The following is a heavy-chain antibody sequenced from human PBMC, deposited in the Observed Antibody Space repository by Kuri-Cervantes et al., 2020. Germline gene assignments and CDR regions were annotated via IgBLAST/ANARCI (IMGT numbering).Heavy chain of an antibody. D-gene: IGHD3-10*01. J-gene: IGHJ4*02. CDR1: GYRFTNYW. CDR3: ARAYGSGISCDY. CDR2: IYPGDSDT. V-gene: IGHV5-51*01. Sequence: GESLKISCNGSGYRFTNYWIGWVRQMPGKGLEWMGNIYPGDSDTRYSPSFQGQVTISADKSINTAYLQWSILKASDTAMYYCARAYGSGISCDYWGQGTLVTVSS.